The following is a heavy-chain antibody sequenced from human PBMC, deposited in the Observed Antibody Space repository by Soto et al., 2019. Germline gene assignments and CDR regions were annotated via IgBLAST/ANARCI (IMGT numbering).Heavy chain of an antibody. Sequence: SVKVSCKASGGTFSSYAISWVRQAPGQGLEWMGGIIPIFGTANYAQKFQGRVTITADESTSTAYMELSSLRSEDTAVYYCARDRADIVVVVAAPDAFDIWGQGTMVTGSS. J-gene: IGHJ3*02. CDR3: ARDRADIVVVVAAPDAFDI. V-gene: IGHV1-69*13. D-gene: IGHD2-15*01. CDR1: GGTFSSYA. CDR2: IIPIFGTA.